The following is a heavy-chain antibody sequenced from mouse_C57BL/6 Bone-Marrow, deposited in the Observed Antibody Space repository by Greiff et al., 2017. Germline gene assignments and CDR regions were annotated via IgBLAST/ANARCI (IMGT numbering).Heavy chain of an antibody. CDR1: GYTFTDYN. D-gene: IGHD1-1*01. Sequence: EVQLQQSGPELVKPGASVKMSCKASGYTFTDYNMHWVKQSHGKSLEWIGYINPNNGGTSYNQKFKGKATLTVNKSSSTAYMELRSLTSEDSAVYYCARGYYRSNKFITTVVADWYFDVWGTGTTVTVSS. CDR3: ARGYYRSNKFITTVVADWYFDV. J-gene: IGHJ1*03. V-gene: IGHV1-22*01. CDR2: INPNNGGT.